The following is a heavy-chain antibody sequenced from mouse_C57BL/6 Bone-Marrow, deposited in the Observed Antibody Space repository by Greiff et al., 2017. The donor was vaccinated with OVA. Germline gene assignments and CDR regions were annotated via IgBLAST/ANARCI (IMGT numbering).Heavy chain of an antibody. CDR2: ISSGGSYT. V-gene: IGHV5-6*01. J-gene: IGHJ1*03. D-gene: IGHD1-1*01. CDR3: ASYYYGSSYDWYFDV. CDR1: GFTFSSYG. Sequence: EVQRVESGGDLVKPGGSLKLSCAASGFTFSSYGMSWVRQTPDKRLEWVATISSGGSYTYYPDSVKGRFTISRDNAKNTLYLQMSSLKSEDTAMYYCASYYYGSSYDWYFDVWGTGTTVTVSS.